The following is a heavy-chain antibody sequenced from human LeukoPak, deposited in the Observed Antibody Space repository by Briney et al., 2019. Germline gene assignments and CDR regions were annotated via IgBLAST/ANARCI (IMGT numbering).Heavy chain of an antibody. V-gene: IGHV3-21*01. D-gene: IGHD2-15*01. J-gene: IGHJ4*02. CDR3: ARVGCSGGGCPIDY. CDR1: EFTFSSYD. CDR2: ISDSSSYI. Sequence: GGSLRLSCAASEFTFSSYDMNWVRQAPGQELEWVSSISDSSSYIYYADSVKGRFTISRDNAKNSLHLQMNSLRAEDTAVYYCARVGCSGGGCPIDYWGQGTLVTVSS.